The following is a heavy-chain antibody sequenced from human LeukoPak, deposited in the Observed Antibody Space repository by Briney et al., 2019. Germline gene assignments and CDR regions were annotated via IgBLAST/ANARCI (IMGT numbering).Heavy chain of an antibody. D-gene: IGHD6-19*01. Sequence: PGGSLRLSCAASGFTFSSYEMNWVRQAPGKGLEWDSYISSSGSTIYYADSVKGRFTISRDNAQNSLYLQMNSLRAEDTAVYYCARAPSIAVAAYYFDYWGQGTLVTVSS. CDR2: ISSSGSTI. CDR1: GFTFSSYE. V-gene: IGHV3-48*03. J-gene: IGHJ4*02. CDR3: ARAPSIAVAAYYFDY.